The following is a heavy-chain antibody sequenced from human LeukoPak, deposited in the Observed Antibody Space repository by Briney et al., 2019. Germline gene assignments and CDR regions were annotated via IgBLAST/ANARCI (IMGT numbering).Heavy chain of an antibody. CDR3: ARESESYCGSPSCYKGGDY. Sequence: GGSLRLSCAASGFTFSSYSMNWVRQAPGKGLEWGSSISSSSSYIYYADSVKGRFTISRDNAKKSLYLQMNSLRAEDTAVYYCARESESYCGSPSCYKGGDYWGQGALVTVSS. D-gene: IGHD2-2*02. CDR1: GFTFSSYS. V-gene: IGHV3-21*01. J-gene: IGHJ4*02. CDR2: ISSSSSYI.